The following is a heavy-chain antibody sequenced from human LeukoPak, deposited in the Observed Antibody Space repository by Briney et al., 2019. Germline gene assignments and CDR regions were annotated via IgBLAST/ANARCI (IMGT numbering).Heavy chain of an antibody. V-gene: IGHV3-23*01. CDR2: ISGSGGST. D-gene: IGHD6-6*01. J-gene: IGHJ4*02. CDR3: AKGEYSSSGAFDY. CDR1: GFTFSSYA. Sequence: GGSLRLSCAASGFTFSSYAMSWVRQAPGKGLEWVLAISGSGGSTYYADSVKGRFTIPRENSKNTLYLQMNSLRAEDTAVYYCAKGEYSSSGAFDYWGQGTLVTVSS.